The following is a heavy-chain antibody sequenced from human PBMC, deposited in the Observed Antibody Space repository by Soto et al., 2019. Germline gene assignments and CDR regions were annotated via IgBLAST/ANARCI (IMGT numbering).Heavy chain of an antibody. V-gene: IGHV3-23*01. D-gene: IGHD3-3*01. CDR1: GFTFSSYA. CDR3: AKDNLWTYYDFWSGSYYFDY. J-gene: IGHJ4*02. CDR2: ISGSGGST. Sequence: PGGSLRLSCAASGFTFSSYAMSWVRQAPGKGLEWVSAISGSGGSTYYADSVKGRFTISRDNSKNALYLQMNSLRAEDTAVYYCAKDNLWTYYDFWSGSYYFDYWGQGTLVTVSS.